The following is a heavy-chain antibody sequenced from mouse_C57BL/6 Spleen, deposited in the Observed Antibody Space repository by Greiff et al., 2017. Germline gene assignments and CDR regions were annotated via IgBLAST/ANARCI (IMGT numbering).Heavy chain of an antibody. D-gene: IGHD2-5*01. CDR3: ARPDYSNSPFAY. J-gene: IGHJ3*01. CDR2: IHPNSGST. V-gene: IGHV1-64*01. Sequence: QVQLQQPGAELVKPGASVKLSCKASGYTFTSYWMHWVKQRPGQGLEWIGMIHPNSGSTNYNEKFKSKATLTVDKSSSTAYMQLSSLTSEDSAVYYCARPDYSNSPFAYWGQGTLVTVSA. CDR1: GYTFTSYW.